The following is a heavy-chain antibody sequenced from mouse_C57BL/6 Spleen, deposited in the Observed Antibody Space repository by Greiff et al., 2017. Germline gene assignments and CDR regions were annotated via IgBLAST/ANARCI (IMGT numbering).Heavy chain of an antibody. J-gene: IGHJ2*01. Sequence: QVQLQQPGAELVRPGTSVKLSCKASGYTFTSYWMHWVKQRPGQGLEWIGVIDPSDSYTNYNQKFKGKATLTVDTSFSTAYMQLSSLTSEDSAVYYCARDERGFDYWGQGTTLTVSS. V-gene: IGHV1-59*01. CDR3: ARDERGFDY. CDR2: IDPSDSYT. CDR1: GYTFTSYW.